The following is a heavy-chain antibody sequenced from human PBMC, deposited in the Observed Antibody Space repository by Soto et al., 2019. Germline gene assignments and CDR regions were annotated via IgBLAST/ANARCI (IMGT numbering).Heavy chain of an antibody. Sequence: PSETLSLTCTVSGDSMSRYFWSWIRQPPGKGLEWIGYIYYTGTTNYNPSLKSRVTILLDTSKNQFSLKVVSLTAADTAFYYCARGRGGTYDAFDIWGQGALVTVSS. CDR3: ARGRGGTYDAFDI. J-gene: IGHJ3*02. D-gene: IGHD1-26*01. CDR2: IYYTGTT. CDR1: GDSMSRYF. V-gene: IGHV4-59*01.